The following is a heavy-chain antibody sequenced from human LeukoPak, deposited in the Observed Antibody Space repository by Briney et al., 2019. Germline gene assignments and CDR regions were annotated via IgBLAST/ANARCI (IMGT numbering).Heavy chain of an antibody. J-gene: IGHJ4*02. CDR1: GGSISSYY. V-gene: IGHV4-59*01. CDR3: ARAGSRYDFWSGYFDY. D-gene: IGHD3-3*01. CDR2: IYYSGST. Sequence: SETLSLTCTVSGGSISSYYWSWIRQPPGKGLEWIGYIYYSGSTDYNPSLKSRVTISVDTSKNQFSLRLSSVTAADTAVYYCARAGSRYDFWSGYFDYWGQGTLVTVSS.